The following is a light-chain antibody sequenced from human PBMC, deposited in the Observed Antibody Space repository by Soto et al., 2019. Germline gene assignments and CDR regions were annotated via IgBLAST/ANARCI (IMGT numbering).Light chain of an antibody. CDR1: SSNIGSNT. CDR2: SNN. CDR3: EAWDDSLNGYVV. J-gene: IGLJ2*01. V-gene: IGLV1-44*01. Sequence: QSVLTQPPSASGTPGQRVTISCSGSSSNIGSNTVNWYQQLPGTAPKLLIYSNNQRPSGVPDRFSGAKSVTSASLAISGLQSEDEADYYCEAWDDSLNGYVVFGGGTKLTV.